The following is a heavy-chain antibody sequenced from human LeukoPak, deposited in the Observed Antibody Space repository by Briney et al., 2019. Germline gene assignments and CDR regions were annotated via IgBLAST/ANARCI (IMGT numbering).Heavy chain of an antibody. Sequence: PGRSLRLSCAASGFTFDDYAMHWVRQAPGKGLEWVSGISWNSGSIGYADSVKGRFTISRDNSKNTLYLQMNSLRAEDTAVYYCAKGLGYCSSTSCYGGDYWGQGTLVTVSS. CDR1: GFTFDDYA. V-gene: IGHV3-9*01. J-gene: IGHJ4*02. D-gene: IGHD2-2*01. CDR2: ISWNSGSI. CDR3: AKGLGYCSSTSCYGGDY.